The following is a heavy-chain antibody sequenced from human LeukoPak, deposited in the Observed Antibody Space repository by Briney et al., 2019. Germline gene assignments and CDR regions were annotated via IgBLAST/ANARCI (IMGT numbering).Heavy chain of an antibody. CDR3: AKDRSTYYYDSSGYYPDAFDI. CDR1: GFSFSSYG. V-gene: IGHV3-30*18. CDR2: ISYDGSNK. J-gene: IGHJ3*02. Sequence: GSLRLSCAASGFSFSSYGIHWVRQAPGKGLEWVAVISYDGSNKYYADSVKGRFTISRDNSKNTLYLQMNSLRAEDTAVYYCAKDRSTYYYDSSGYYPDAFDIWGQGTMVTVSS. D-gene: IGHD3-22*01.